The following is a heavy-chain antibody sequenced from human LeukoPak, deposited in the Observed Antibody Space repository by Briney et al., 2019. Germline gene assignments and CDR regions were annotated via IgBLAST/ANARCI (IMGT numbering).Heavy chain of an antibody. CDR1: GGTFSSYA. CDR3: AKDLMHSFPLLWFGELIPSGAFDI. V-gene: IGHV1-69*01. J-gene: IGHJ3*02. CDR2: IIPIFGTA. Sequence: ASVKVSCKASGGTFSSYAISWVRQAPGQGLEWMGGIIPIFGTANYAQKFQGRVTITADESTSTAYVELSSLRSEDTAVYYCAKDLMHSFPLLWFGELIPSGAFDIWGQGTMVTVSS. D-gene: IGHD3-10*01.